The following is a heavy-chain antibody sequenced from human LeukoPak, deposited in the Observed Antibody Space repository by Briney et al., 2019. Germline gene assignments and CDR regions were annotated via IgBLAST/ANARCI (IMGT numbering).Heavy chain of an antibody. V-gene: IGHV1-69*13. D-gene: IGHD5-24*01. Sequence: GASVQVSCQASGGTFSSYAISWVRQAPGQGLEWMGGIIPIFGTANYAQKFQGRVTITADESTSTAYMELSSLRSEDTAVYYCARAVNGDGYSLIDYWGQGTLATVSS. J-gene: IGHJ4*02. CDR1: GGTFSSYA. CDR2: IIPIFGTA. CDR3: ARAVNGDGYSLIDY.